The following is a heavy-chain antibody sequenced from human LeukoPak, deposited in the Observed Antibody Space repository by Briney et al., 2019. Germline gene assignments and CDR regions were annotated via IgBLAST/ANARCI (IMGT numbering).Heavy chain of an antibody. CDR2: ISAYNGNT. CDR3: ARDNAVEGYYYYCYMDV. CDR1: GYTFTSYG. Sequence: ASVKVSCKASGYTFTSYGISWVRQAPGQGLEWMGWISAYNGNTNYAQKLQGRVTMTTDTSTSTAYMELRSLRSDDTAVYYCARDNAVEGYYYYCYMDVWGKGTTVTVSS. V-gene: IGHV1-18*01. J-gene: IGHJ6*03. D-gene: IGHD6-19*01.